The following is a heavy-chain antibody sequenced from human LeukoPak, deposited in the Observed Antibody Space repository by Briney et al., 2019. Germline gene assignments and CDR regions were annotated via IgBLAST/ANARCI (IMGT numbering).Heavy chain of an antibody. D-gene: IGHD2-21*01. V-gene: IGHV4-61*02. CDR3: ARGGIPDY. J-gene: IGHJ4*02. Sequence: PSETLSLTCTVSGGSISRGSYHWNWIRQPAGKGLEWIGRFYTSGTPNYNPSLKSRVTILVDTSRNQFSLKLSSVTAADTALYYCARGGIPDYWGQGILVTVSS. CDR2: FYTSGTP. CDR1: GGSISRGSYH.